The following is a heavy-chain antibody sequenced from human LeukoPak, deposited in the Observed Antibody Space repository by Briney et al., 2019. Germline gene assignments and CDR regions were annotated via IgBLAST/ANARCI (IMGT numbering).Heavy chain of an antibody. CDR3: AREWRYYDSSGYYDY. J-gene: IGHJ4*02. Sequence: GGSLRLSCAASGFTFNAYGMNWVRQAPGKGLEWVSSISSSSTYIYYADSVKGRFTISRDNAKNSLYLQMNSLRAEDTAVYYCAREWRYYDSSGYYDYWGQGTLVTVSP. CDR2: ISSSSTYI. CDR1: GFTFNAYG. D-gene: IGHD3-22*01. V-gene: IGHV3-21*01.